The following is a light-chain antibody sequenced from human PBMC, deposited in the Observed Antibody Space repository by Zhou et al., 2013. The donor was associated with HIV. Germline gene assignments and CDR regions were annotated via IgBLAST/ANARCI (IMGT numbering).Light chain of an antibody. CDR1: QHISRW. J-gene: IGKJ4*01. CDR3: LQHNSYPPLT. V-gene: IGKV1-17*03. Sequence: DIEMTQSPSSVSASLGDSVTISCRASQHISRWLVWYQQKPGKDPKVLIYAASRLQSGVPSRFSGSGSGTEFTLTISSLQPEDFATYYCLQHNSYPPLTFGGGTKVEIK. CDR2: AAS.